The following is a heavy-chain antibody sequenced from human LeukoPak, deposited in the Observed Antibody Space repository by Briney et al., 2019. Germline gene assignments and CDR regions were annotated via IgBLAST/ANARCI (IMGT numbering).Heavy chain of an antibody. J-gene: IGHJ5*02. Sequence: GGSLRLSCAASGFTFNNYAMTWVRQAPGKGLEWVSYISSSGSTIYYADSVKGRFTISRDNAKNSLYLQMNSLRAEDTAVYYCARDDSSSWSYNWFDPWGQGTLVTVSS. CDR1: GFTFNNYA. CDR2: ISSSGSTI. CDR3: ARDDSSSWSYNWFDP. D-gene: IGHD6-13*01. V-gene: IGHV3-48*04.